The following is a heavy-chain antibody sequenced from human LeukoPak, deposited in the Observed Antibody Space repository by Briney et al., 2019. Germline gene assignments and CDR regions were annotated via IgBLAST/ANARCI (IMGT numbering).Heavy chain of an antibody. CDR3: ARDRRPRDGYNLVHDDAFDI. V-gene: IGHV3-11*01. D-gene: IGHD5-24*01. Sequence: GGSLTLSCAASGFTFSDYYMSWFRQSPGKVLDWVSYIRSTSTTIKYADSVRGRFTISRDNAKNSMYLQMDSLRAEDTATYFCARDRRPRDGYNLVHDDAFDIWGQGTVVTVSS. J-gene: IGHJ3*02. CDR1: GFTFSDYY. CDR2: IRSTSTTI.